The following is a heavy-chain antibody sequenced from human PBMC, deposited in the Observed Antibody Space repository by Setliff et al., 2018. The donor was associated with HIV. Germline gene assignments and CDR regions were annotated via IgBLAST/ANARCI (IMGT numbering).Heavy chain of an antibody. CDR2: ISGSGGST. Sequence: GALRLSCAASGFTFSSYAMSWVRQAPGKGLEWVSAISGSGGSTYYADSVKGRFTISRDNSKNTLYLQMNSLRAEDTAVYYCAKDPRAAVATICDYWGQGTLVTVPQ. CDR1: GFTFSSYA. D-gene: IGHD5-12*01. CDR3: AKDPRAAVATICDY. J-gene: IGHJ4*02. V-gene: IGHV3-23*01.